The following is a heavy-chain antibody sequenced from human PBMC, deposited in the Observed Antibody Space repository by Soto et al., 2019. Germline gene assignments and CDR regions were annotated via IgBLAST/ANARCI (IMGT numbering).Heavy chain of an antibody. D-gene: IGHD1-26*01. CDR1: GYTFTSYA. CDR3: ARDFLLGARAIYYFDY. J-gene: IGHJ4*02. CDR2: INAGNGNT. Sequence: QVPLVQSGAEVKKPGASVKVSCKASGYTFTSYAMHWVRQAPGQRLEWMGWINAGNGNTKYSQKFQGRVTITRDTSASTAYMELSSLRSEDTAVYYCARDFLLGARAIYYFDYWGQGTLVTVSS. V-gene: IGHV1-3*01.